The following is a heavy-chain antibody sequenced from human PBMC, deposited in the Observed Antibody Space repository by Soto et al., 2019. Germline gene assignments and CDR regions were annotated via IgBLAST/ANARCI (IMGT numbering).Heavy chain of an antibody. CDR1: GFTFGSYA. V-gene: IGHV3-23*01. CDR2: ISGSGGST. Sequence: GSLRLSCAASGFTFGSYAMSWVRQAPGKGLEWVSAISGSGGSTYYADSVKGRFTISRDNSKNTLYLQMNSLRAEDTAVYYCAKERGCSSTSCYAGYDYWGQGTLVTVSS. J-gene: IGHJ4*02. CDR3: AKERGCSSTSCYAGYDY. D-gene: IGHD2-2*01.